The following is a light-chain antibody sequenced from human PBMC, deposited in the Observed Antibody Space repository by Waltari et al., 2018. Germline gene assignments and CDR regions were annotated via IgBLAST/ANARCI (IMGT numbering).Light chain of an antibody. CDR2: AAS. V-gene: IGKV1-39*01. J-gene: IGKJ2*03. Sequence: DLQMTQSPSSLSASVGDRVTISCRASKNIRSYLRWYQQKPGLAPKLVIYAASTLQSGVPSRFSGSGSGTNFTLTITSLQAEDFATYFCQASYTTPYSFGQGTKVEIK. CDR1: KNIRSY. CDR3: QASYTTPYS.